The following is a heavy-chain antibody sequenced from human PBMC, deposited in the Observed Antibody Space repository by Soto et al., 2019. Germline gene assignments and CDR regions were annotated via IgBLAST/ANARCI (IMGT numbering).Heavy chain of an antibody. CDR3: AKDSGRGSADYYFDY. CDR2: ISSDGNDK. J-gene: IGHJ4*02. D-gene: IGHD3-10*01. V-gene: IGHV3-30*18. CDR1: GFTFSAYG. Sequence: PGGSLRLSCAASGFTFSAYGMHWVRQAPGKGLERVAVISSDGNDKYHADSVKGRFTISRDNSKNTLYLQMNSLRTEDTAGYYCAKDSGRGSADYYFDYWGQGTLVTVSS.